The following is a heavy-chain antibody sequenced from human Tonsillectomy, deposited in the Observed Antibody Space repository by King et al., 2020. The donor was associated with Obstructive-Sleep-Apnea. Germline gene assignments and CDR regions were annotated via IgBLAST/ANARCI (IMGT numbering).Heavy chain of an antibody. CDR3: AKEYNSGRSPRYYHYGMDV. Sequence: VQLVESGGGVVQPGGSLRLSCAASGFTFSNYGMYWVRQAPGKGLEWVAVIWFDGSNKYYADSVKGRFTISRDNSKNMLYLQMSSLRAEDTAVYYCAKEYNSGRSPRYYHYGMDVWGQGTTVTVSS. V-gene: IGHV3-33*06. J-gene: IGHJ6*02. D-gene: IGHD1-1*01. CDR2: IWFDGSNK. CDR1: GFTFSNYG.